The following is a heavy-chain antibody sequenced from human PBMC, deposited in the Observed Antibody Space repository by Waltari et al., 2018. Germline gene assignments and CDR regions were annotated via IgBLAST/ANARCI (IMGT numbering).Heavy chain of an antibody. CDR2: IYSGGST. V-gene: IGHV3-53*01. D-gene: IGHD5-12*01. J-gene: IGHJ4*02. CDR3: ARDSGDGYNWGGLGY. Sequence: PGKGLEWVSVIYSGGSTYYADSVKGRFTISRDNSKNTLYLQMNSLRAEDTAVYYCARDSGDGYNWGGLGYWGQGTLVTVSS.